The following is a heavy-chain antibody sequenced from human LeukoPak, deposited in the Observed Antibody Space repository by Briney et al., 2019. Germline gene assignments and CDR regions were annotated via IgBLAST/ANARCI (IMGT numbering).Heavy chain of an antibody. V-gene: IGHV1-2*02. CDR1: GYTFTDYY. CDR2: INPNSGVT. Sequence: ASVKVSCKASGYTFTDYYMHWVRQAPGQGLEWMGWINPNSGVTTFAQKFQGRVTMTRDTSISTAYMEVSGLRYDDTAVYYCARDGGIYYYNSGTDYGPGDSWGQGTLITVSS. J-gene: IGHJ4*02. CDR3: ARDGGIYYYNSGTDYGPGDS. D-gene: IGHD3-22*01.